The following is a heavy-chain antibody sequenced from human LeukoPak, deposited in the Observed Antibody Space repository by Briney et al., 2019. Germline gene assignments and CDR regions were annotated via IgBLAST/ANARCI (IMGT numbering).Heavy chain of an antibody. D-gene: IGHD6-19*01. J-gene: IGHJ4*02. CDR2: ISSSTSTI. CDR3: ARDSYSSGWGAFDY. V-gene: IGHV3-48*04. Sequence: PGGSLRLSCAASGFTFSSYSMNWVRQAPGRGLEWVSYISSSTSTIYYADSVKGRFTISRDNAKNSLYLQMNSLRAEDTAVYYCARDSYSSGWGAFDYWGQGTLVTVSS. CDR1: GFTFSSYS.